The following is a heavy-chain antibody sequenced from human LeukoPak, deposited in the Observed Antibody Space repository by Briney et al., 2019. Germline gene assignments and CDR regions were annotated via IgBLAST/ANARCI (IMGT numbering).Heavy chain of an antibody. CDR3: ARGHMGYGSGLNWFDP. Sequence: SETLSLTCTVSGYFISGGYYWGWIRQPPGKGLEWIGSVYHSGSTNYNPSLKSRATISVDTSKNQFSLRLSSVTAADTAVYYCARGHMGYGSGLNWFDPWGQGTLVTVSS. V-gene: IGHV4-38-2*02. J-gene: IGHJ5*02. CDR1: GYFISGGYY. CDR2: VYHSGST. D-gene: IGHD3-10*01.